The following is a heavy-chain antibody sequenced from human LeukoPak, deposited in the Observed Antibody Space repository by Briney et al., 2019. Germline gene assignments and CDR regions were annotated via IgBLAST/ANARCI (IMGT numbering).Heavy chain of an antibody. D-gene: IGHD6-19*01. CDR3: ARDSRYSSGWYAYFDL. CDR2: IHDSGST. Sequence: SETLSLTCSVSGGSSSSSIYYWGWIRQPPGKGLEWIGSIHDSGSTDYNPSLKSRVTISVDTSKNQFSLKLSSVTAADTAVYYRARDSRYSSGWYAYFDLWGRGTLVTVSS. V-gene: IGHV4-39*07. CDR1: GGSSSSSIYY. J-gene: IGHJ2*01.